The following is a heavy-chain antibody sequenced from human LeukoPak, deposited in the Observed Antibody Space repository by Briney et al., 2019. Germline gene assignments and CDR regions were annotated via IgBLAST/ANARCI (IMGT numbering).Heavy chain of an antibody. J-gene: IGHJ4*02. V-gene: IGHV3-74*01. CDR3: ARDGRGDYPKFDL. CDR2: IYPDGSRT. CDR1: GVTFSSYW. D-gene: IGHD4-17*01. Sequence: SGGSLRLSCTASGVTFSSYWMHWVRQAPGKGLVWVSRIYPDGSRTDYAGSVKGRFTISRDNARSTLFLQMNSLTAEDTAVYFCARDGRGDYPKFDLWGQGTLVTVSS.